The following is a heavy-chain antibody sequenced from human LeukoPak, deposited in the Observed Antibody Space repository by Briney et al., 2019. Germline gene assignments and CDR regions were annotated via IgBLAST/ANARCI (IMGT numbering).Heavy chain of an antibody. CDR2: IYYSGST. CDR3: ARDRPYSSSWYGGYYGMDV. Sequence: SETLSLTCTVSGGSISSGDYYWSWIRQPPGKGLEWIGYIYYSGSTYYNPSLKSRVTISVDTSKNQFSLKLSSVTAADTAVYYCARDRPYSSSWYGGYYGMDVWGQGTTVTVSS. V-gene: IGHV4-30-4*01. D-gene: IGHD6-13*01. CDR1: GGSISSGDYY. J-gene: IGHJ6*02.